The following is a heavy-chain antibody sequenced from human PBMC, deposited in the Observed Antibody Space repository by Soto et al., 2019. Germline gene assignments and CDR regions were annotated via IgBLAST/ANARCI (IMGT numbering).Heavy chain of an antibody. D-gene: IGHD2-2*01. J-gene: IGHJ6*02. CDR3: ARDTFRRTTFPDIVVVPAATGHYYYYGMDV. CDR1: GFTFSSYA. Sequence: PGGSLRLSCAASGFTFSSYAMHWVRQAPGKGLEWVAVISYDGSNKYYADSVKGRFTISRDNSKNTLYLQMNSLRAEDTAVYYCARDTFRRTTFPDIVVVPAATGHYYYYGMDVWGQGTTVTVSS. CDR2: ISYDGSNK. V-gene: IGHV3-30-3*01.